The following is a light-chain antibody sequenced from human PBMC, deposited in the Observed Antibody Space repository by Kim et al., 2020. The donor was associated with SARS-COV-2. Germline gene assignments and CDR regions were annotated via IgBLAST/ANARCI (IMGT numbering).Light chain of an antibody. J-gene: IGKJ4*01. CDR2: DTS. Sequence: LSPGERATLSCRASQGVSSYLAWYQQKPGQAPRLVIHDTSNRATGIPARFSGSGSGTDFTLTISSLEPEDFAVYYCQQRGNWPLTFGGGTKVDIK. V-gene: IGKV3-11*01. CDR3: QQRGNWPLT. CDR1: QGVSSY.